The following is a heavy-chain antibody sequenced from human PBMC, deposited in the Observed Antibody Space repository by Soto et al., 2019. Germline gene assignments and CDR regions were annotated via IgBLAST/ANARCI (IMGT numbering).Heavy chain of an antibody. Sequence: SQTLSLTCAITGDSVSSNSAVWSWVRQSPSRGLEWLGRTYYRSKWYYEYAVSVRGRITINPDTSKNQYSLQLNSVTPEDTAVYFCARGEQYSGSIFDYCGQGTLVTVSS. J-gene: IGHJ4*01. D-gene: IGHD1-26*01. CDR1: GDSVSSNSAV. V-gene: IGHV6-1*01. CDR2: TYYRSKWYY. CDR3: ARGEQYSGSIFDY.